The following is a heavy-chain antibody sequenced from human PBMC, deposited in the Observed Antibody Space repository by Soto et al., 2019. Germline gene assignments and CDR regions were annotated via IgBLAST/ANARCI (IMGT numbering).Heavy chain of an antibody. CDR1: GYTFTSYY. D-gene: IGHD3-22*01. J-gene: IGHJ6*02. Sequence: ASVKVSCRASGYTFTSYYMHWVPQAPGQGLEWMGIINPSGGSTSYAQKIQGRVTMTRDTSTSTVYMELSSLRSEDTAVYYCARGRKHPRTLFILSHDSFDSWGQGSTGTVSS. CDR3: ARGRKHPRTLFILSHDSFDS. V-gene: IGHV1-46*01. CDR2: INPSGGST.